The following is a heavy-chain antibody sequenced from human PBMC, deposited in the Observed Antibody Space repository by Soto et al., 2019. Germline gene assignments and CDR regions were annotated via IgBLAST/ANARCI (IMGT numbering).Heavy chain of an antibody. CDR3: ARQKITMVRGVDTEFDY. D-gene: IGHD3-10*01. V-gene: IGHV4-39*01. J-gene: IGHJ4*02. Sequence: SETLSVTCTVSGGSISSSSYYWGWIRQPPGKGLEWIGSIYYSGSTYYNPSLKSRVTISVDTSKNQFSLKLSSVTAADTAVYYCARQKITMVRGVDTEFDYWGQGTLVT. CDR1: GGSISSSSYY. CDR2: IYYSGST.